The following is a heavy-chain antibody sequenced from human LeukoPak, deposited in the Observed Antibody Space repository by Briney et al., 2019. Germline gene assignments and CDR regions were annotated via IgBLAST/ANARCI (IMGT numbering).Heavy chain of an antibody. J-gene: IGHJ3*02. Sequence: GGSLRLSCAAPGITISSYWMSWVRQAPGKGLEWVANIKEDGSEKYYVDSVEGRFTISRDNAKKSLYLQMNRLRAEDTAVYYCEAFYYDESGWGDASDMWGQGTMVTVSS. CDR1: GITISSYW. CDR2: IKEDGSEK. CDR3: EAFYYDESGWGDASDM. D-gene: IGHD3-16*01. V-gene: IGHV3-7*01.